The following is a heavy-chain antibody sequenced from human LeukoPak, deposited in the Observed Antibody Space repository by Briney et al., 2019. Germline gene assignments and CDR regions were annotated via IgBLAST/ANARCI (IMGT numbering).Heavy chain of an antibody. D-gene: IGHD6-19*01. CDR3: ARDYLYSSGWYYSFDY. CDR1: GFTFSSYS. Sequence: GGSLRLSCAASGFTFSSYSMNWVRQAPGKGLEGVSSISSSSSYIYYADSVKGRFTISRDNAKNSLYLQMNSLRAEDTAVYYCARDYLYSSGWYYSFDYWGQGTLVTVSS. J-gene: IGHJ4*02. V-gene: IGHV3-21*01. CDR2: ISSSSSYI.